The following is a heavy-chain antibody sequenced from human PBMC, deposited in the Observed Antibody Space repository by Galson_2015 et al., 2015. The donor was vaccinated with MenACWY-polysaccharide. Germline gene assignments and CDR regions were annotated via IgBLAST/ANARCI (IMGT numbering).Heavy chain of an antibody. CDR1: GFTASSKY. Sequence: SLRLSCAASGFTASSKYMSWVRQAPGKGLEWVSVLYTAGTTSYADSVKGRFTISRDDSKNTLYLQMNSLRVEDTAVYYCVGDSYHTCWGRGTMVTVSS. J-gene: IGHJ3*01. D-gene: IGHD3-16*01. CDR3: VGDSYHTC. V-gene: IGHV3-53*01. CDR2: LYTAGTT.